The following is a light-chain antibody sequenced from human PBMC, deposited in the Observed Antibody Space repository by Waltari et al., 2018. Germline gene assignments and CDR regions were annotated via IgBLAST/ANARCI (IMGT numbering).Light chain of an antibody. CDR3: QVWDDSSNHWV. V-gene: IGLV3-21*02. Sequence: SYVLTQPPSVSVAPGHTATLNCGGDNIQTTHVYWYQQKPGQAPLLVVYDDYVRPSGIPDRFSGTTSGNTATLTISRVEAGGEADYYCQVWDDSSNHWVFGGGTKLTVL. J-gene: IGLJ3*02. CDR2: DDY. CDR1: NIQTTH.